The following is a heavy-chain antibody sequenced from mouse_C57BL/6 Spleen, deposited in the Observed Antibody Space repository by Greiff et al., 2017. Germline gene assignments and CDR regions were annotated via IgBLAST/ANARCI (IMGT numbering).Heavy chain of an antibody. Sequence: QVQLQQPGAELVMPGASVKLSCKASGYTFPSYWMHWVQQRPGPGLEWIGEIDPSDSSTNYNHKFKGKSTLTVDKSSSTDYMQLSSLTSEDSAVYYCARGGTLYYYAMDYWGQGTSVTVSS. J-gene: IGHJ4*01. D-gene: IGHD1-1*02. CDR2: IDPSDSST. CDR1: GYTFPSYW. CDR3: ARGGTLYYYAMDY. V-gene: IGHV1-69*01.